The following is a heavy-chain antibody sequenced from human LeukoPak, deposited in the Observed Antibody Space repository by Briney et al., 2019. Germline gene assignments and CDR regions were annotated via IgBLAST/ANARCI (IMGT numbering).Heavy chain of an antibody. J-gene: IGHJ4*02. Sequence: GGSLRLSCAASGFALRSTWMHWVRQAPGKGLVWVSRINSDTTSTAYVDSVKGRFTISRDDAKNTLYLQMNSLRAEDTAVYYCARAGSLWFGESKLDYWGQGTLVTVSS. D-gene: IGHD3-10*01. CDR3: ARAGSLWFGESKLDY. CDR1: GFALRSTW. CDR2: INSDTTST. V-gene: IGHV3-74*03.